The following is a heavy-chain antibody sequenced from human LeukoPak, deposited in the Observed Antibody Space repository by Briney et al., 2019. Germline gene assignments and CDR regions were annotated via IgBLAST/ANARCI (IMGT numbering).Heavy chain of an antibody. J-gene: IGHJ4*02. CDR2: ISITSSYI. CDR3: AKGGFGGYRSGWPERFFDY. V-gene: IGHV3-21*01. D-gene: IGHD6-25*01. Sequence: PGGSLRLSCAASGYTFSSYSINWVRQAPGKGLEWVSSISITSSYIYYADSVKGRFTVSRDNAKNSLYLQMSDLRADDTAVYFCAKGGFGGYRSGWPERFFDYWGQGILVTVSS. CDR1: GYTFSSYS.